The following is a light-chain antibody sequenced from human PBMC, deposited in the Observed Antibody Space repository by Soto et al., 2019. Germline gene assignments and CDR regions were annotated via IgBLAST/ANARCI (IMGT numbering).Light chain of an antibody. CDR1: SSDVGGYNY. CDR2: SVS. CDR3: SSYAGSNNYV. J-gene: IGLJ1*01. V-gene: IGLV2-14*03. Sequence: QSALTQPASVSGSPGQSITISCTGTSSDVGGYNYVSWYQQHPGKAPKLMIYSVSNRPSGVSNRFSGSKSGNTASLTISGLQAEDEADYYCSSYAGSNNYVFGTGTKLTVL.